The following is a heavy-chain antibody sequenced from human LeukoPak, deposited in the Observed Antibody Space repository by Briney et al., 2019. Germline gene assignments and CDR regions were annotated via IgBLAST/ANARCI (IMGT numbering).Heavy chain of an antibody. D-gene: IGHD3-10*01. CDR3: ARGGDYYGSGSPSYYYYYMDV. CDR1: GYRFTSYW. Sequence: PGESLKISCKGSGYRFTSYWIGWVRQMPGKGLEWMGIIYPGDSDTRYSPSFQGQVTISADKSISTAYLQWSSLKASDTAMYYCARGGDYYGSGSPSYYYYYMDVWGKGTTVTVSS. V-gene: IGHV5-51*01. CDR2: IYPGDSDT. J-gene: IGHJ6*03.